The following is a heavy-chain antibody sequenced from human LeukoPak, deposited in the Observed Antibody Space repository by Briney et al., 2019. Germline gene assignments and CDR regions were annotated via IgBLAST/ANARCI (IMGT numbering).Heavy chain of an antibody. CDR1: GGSISSGGYY. CDR3: ARFASYPGAFDI. CDR2: IYYSGST. V-gene: IGHV4-31*03. D-gene: IGHD1-26*01. J-gene: IGHJ3*02. Sequence: SQTLSLTCTVSGGSISSGGYYWSWIRQHPGKGLEWIGYIYYSGSTYYNPSLKSRVTISVDTSKNQFSLKLSSVTAADTAVYYCARFASYPGAFDIWGQGTMVTVSS.